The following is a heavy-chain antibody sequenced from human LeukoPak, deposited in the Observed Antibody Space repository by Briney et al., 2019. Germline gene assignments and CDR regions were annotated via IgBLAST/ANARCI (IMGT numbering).Heavy chain of an antibody. Sequence: GGSLRLSCAASGFTFSDYYMSWIRQAPGKELEWVSYISSSGSTICYADSVKGRFTISRDNAKNSLYLQMNSLRAEDTAVYYCARDGILWFGELHDAFDIWGQGTMVTVSS. CDR1: GFTFSDYY. CDR3: ARDGILWFGELHDAFDI. V-gene: IGHV3-11*01. J-gene: IGHJ3*02. D-gene: IGHD3-10*01. CDR2: ISSSGSTI.